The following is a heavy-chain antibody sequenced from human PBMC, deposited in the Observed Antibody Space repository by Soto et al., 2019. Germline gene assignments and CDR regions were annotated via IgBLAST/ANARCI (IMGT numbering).Heavy chain of an antibody. D-gene: IGHD2-21*02. CDR1: GFTWSSHA. Sequence: EVQLLESGGGLVQPGGSLRLSCAASGFTWSSHAMNWVRQAPGKGLERVSKISVSGVNTYYADSVKGRFTISRDISENTRFLQMNSLKAENTSVYYCAKSLDGDSCVFEHWGQGTLVTVS. CDR2: ISVSGVNT. J-gene: IGHJ4*02. V-gene: IGHV3-23*01. CDR3: AKSLDGDSCVFEH.